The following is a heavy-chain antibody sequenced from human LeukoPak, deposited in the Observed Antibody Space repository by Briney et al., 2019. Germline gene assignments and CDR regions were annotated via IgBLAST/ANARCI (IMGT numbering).Heavy chain of an antibody. V-gene: IGHV4-39*01. Sequence: SETLSLTCTVAGGSISSDVHYWDWIRQAPGKGLEWIGSLLYNGNTWYNPSLESRVTISVDTSENQFSLRLTSVNAADTALYFCTRRGSGNGGTYAGMDVWGPGTSVTVSS. CDR1: GGSISSDVHY. J-gene: IGHJ6*02. CDR3: TRRGSGNGGTYAGMDV. D-gene: IGHD1-26*01. CDR2: LLYNGNT.